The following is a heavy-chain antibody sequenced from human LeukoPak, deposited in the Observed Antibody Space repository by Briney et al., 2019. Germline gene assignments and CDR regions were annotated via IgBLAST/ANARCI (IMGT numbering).Heavy chain of an antibody. D-gene: IGHD3-22*01. V-gene: IGHV1-69*04. CDR1: GGTFSSYA. J-gene: IGHJ4*02. CDR2: IIPILGIA. Sequence: SVKVSCKASGGTFSSYAISWVRQAPGQGLEWMGRIIPILGIANYAQKFQGRVTITADKSTSTAYMELSSLRSEDTAVYYCARDPHYYDSSGYSFDYWGQGTLITVSS. CDR3: ARDPHYYDSSGYSFDY.